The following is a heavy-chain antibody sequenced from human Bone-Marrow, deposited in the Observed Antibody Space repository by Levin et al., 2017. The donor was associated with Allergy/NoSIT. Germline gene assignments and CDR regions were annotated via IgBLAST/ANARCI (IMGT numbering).Heavy chain of an antibody. Sequence: SETLSLTCGVDGASFIGDYWTWIRQPPGKGLECIGEINQNGSPNYNPSLKSRVSIKVDMSKNQFSLKLTSVTAADQAVYYCARGKHTSHYFDSAGYNDYWGQGTLVTVSS. CDR3: ARGKHTSHYFDSAGYNDY. J-gene: IGHJ4*02. CDR1: GASFIGDY. V-gene: IGHV4-34*01. CDR2: INQNGSP. D-gene: IGHD3-22*01.